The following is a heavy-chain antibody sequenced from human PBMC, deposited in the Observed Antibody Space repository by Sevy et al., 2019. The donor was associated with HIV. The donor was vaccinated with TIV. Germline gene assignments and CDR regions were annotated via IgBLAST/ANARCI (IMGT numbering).Heavy chain of an antibody. J-gene: IGHJ4*02. D-gene: IGHD3-22*01. CDR2: INHSGRT. CDR1: GGSFSGYY. CDR3: ARVGRGEIVVTHYFDY. Sequence: SETLSLTCAVYGGSFSGYYWSWIRQPPGKGLEWIGEINHSGRTNYNPSLKSRVTISVDTSKNTFSLKLGSVTAADTAVYYCARVGRGEIVVTHYFDYWGQGTLVTVSS. V-gene: IGHV4-34*01.